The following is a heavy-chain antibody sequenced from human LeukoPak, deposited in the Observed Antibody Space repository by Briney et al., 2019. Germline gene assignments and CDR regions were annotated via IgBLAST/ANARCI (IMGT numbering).Heavy chain of an antibody. D-gene: IGHD6-13*01. CDR3: ASEEVAGPAGAFDI. J-gene: IGHJ3*02. CDR2: IKEDGGEG. CDR1: GFTFSSYA. V-gene: IGHV3-7*01. Sequence: PGGSLRLSCAASGFTFSSYAMSWVRQAPGKGLEWVANIKEDGGEGYYVDSVKGRFTISRDNAKNSLYLQMNSLRVEDTAVYYCASEEVAGPAGAFDIWGQGTMDTVSS.